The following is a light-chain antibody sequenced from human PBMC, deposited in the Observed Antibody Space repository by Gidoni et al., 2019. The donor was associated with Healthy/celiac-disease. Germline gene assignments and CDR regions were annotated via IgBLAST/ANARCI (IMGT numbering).Light chain of an antibody. CDR2: AAS. CDR1: QRISSY. CDR3: QQCYSTPMYT. Sequence: DIQMTQSPSSLSASVADRVTITCRASQRISSYFNWYQQKPGKAPMLLIYAASSLQSVVPSRFSRSVSGTDFTLTISSLQPEDFATYSCQQCYSTPMYTFGQGTKLEIK. J-gene: IGKJ2*01. V-gene: IGKV1-39*01.